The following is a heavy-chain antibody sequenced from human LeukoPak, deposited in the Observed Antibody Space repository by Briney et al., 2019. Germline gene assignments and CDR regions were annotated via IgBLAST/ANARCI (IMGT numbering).Heavy chain of an antibody. CDR3: ARLSKGRYFDYIFDY. CDR1: GGSVSITEFS. J-gene: IGHJ4*02. V-gene: IGHV4-39*01. D-gene: IGHD3-9*01. CDR2: LYYSGST. Sequence: SETLSLTCTVSGGSVSITEFSWGWIRQPPGKGLQWVGNLYYSGSTSYHPSLNSRVTMSVDTSKNQFSLKMTSVTAADTAVYYCARLSKGRYFDYIFDYWGQGSLVTVSS.